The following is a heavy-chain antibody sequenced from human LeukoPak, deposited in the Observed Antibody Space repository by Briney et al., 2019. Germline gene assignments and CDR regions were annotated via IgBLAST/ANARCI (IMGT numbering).Heavy chain of an antibody. D-gene: IGHD3-3*01. CDR3: ARDWSGTI. J-gene: IGHJ4*02. CDR1: GFTFSNSW. Sequence: GGSLRLSCAASGFTFSNSWMTWVRQAPGKGLEWVANMKEDGSEKYYVDSLKGRFTISRDNAKNSLYLQMNSLRVEDTAVYYCARDWSGTIWGQGTLVTVSS. CDR2: MKEDGSEK. V-gene: IGHV3-7*01.